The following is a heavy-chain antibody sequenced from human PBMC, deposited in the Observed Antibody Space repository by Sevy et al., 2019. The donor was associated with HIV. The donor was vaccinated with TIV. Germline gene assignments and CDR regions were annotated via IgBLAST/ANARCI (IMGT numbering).Heavy chain of an antibody. Sequence: SETLSLTCTVSGGSITSLYWNWIRQPPGKGLEWIANIYYNGHINYNPSLKSRVTLSLDTSKNQFSLRLSAVTAADTAMYYCAGENAWGRGYAWGQGTLVTVSS. D-gene: IGHD6-25*01. J-gene: IGHJ5*02. V-gene: IGHV4-59*08. CDR3: AGENAWGRGYA. CDR1: GGSITSLY. CDR2: IYYNGHI.